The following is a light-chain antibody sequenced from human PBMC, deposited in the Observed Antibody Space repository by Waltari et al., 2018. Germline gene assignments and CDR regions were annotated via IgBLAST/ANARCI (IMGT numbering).Light chain of an antibody. CDR3: EKTCCDPL. CDR1: QSINKY. J-gene: IGKJ1*01. V-gene: IGKV1-39*01. CDR2: AGS. Sequence: DIQMTQSPSSLSASVGDRVTITCRASQSINKYLNWCQQKPGTAPKLLIHAGSNLESGVPLRFSGSGAGTDFTLHISCLQLYECATYYGEKTCCDPLFGQGTKAEIK.